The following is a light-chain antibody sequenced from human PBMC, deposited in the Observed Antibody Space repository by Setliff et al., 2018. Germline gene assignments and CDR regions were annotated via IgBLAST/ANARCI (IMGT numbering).Light chain of an antibody. CDR1: NIGGKS. CDR2: YDS. Sequence: SYELAQPPSVPVAPGKTARITCGGNNIGGKSVNWYQQKPGQAPVLGIYYDSDRPSGIPERFFGSNSGNTATLTISRVEAGDEADYYCQVWDSGSEHYVFGTGTKVTVL. J-gene: IGLJ1*01. V-gene: IGLV3-21*04. CDR3: QVWDSGSEHYV.